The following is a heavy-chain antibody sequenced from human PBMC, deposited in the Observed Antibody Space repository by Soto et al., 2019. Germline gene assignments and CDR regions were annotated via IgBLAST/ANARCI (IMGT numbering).Heavy chain of an antibody. CDR1: GGSVSSTSYY. CDR2: IYDSGST. J-gene: IGHJ5*02. D-gene: IGHD3-22*01. Sequence: KPSETLSLTCTVSGGSVSSTSYYWYWIRQPPGMGLEWIGYIYDSGSTNYNPSLKSRVTISVDTSKNQFSLKLSSVTAADTAVYYCARLHYYDSSGYSWFDPWCQGTLF. V-gene: IGHV4-61*01. CDR3: ARLHYYDSSGYSWFDP.